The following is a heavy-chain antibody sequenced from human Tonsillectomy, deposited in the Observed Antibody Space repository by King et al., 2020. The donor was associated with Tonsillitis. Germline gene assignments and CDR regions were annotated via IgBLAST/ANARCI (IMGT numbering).Heavy chain of an antibody. CDR2: IYYSGST. Sequence: PLQESGPGLVKPSQTLSLTCTVSGGSISSGGYYWSWIRQLPGKGLEWIGYIYYSGSTYYNPSLKSRVTISVDTSKNQFSLKLSSVTAADTAVYYCARASEGNYGDYRGAFDIWGQGTMVTVSS. J-gene: IGHJ3*02. CDR1: GGSISSGGYY. V-gene: IGHV4-31*03. CDR3: ARASEGNYGDYRGAFDI. D-gene: IGHD4-17*01.